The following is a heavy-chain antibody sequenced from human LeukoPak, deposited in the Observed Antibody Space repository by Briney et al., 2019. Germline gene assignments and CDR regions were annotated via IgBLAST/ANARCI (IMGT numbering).Heavy chain of an antibody. V-gene: IGHV3-15*01. D-gene: IGHD3-10*01. CDR2: IKSKTDGGTT. J-gene: IGHJ3*02. CDR3: TTEVRGIDAFDI. CDR1: GFTFSNAW. Sequence: GGSLRLSCAASGFTFSNAWMSWVRQAPGKGLEWVGRIKSKTDGGTTDYAAPVKGRFTISRDDSKNTLYLQMNSLKTEDTAVYYCTTEVRGIDAFDIWGQGTMVTVSS.